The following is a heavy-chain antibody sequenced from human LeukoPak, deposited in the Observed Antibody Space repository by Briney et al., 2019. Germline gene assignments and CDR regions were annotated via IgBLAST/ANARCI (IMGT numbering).Heavy chain of an antibody. CDR3: ARDDSSGSLWFDP. V-gene: IGHV1-2*02. D-gene: IGHD1-26*01. Sequence: ASVKVSCKASGYTFTGYYMHWVRQAPGQGLEWMGWINPNSGGTNYAQKFQGRVTMTRDTSISTAYMELSRPRSDDTAVYYCARDDSSGSLWFDPWGQGTLVTVSP. CDR2: INPNSGGT. J-gene: IGHJ5*02. CDR1: GYTFTGYY.